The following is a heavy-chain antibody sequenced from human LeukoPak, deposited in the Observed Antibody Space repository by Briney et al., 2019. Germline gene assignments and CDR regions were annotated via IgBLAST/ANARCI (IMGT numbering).Heavy chain of an antibody. CDR1: GFTFSNYW. J-gene: IGHJ4*02. D-gene: IGHD1-14*01. CDR2: IYADGSST. Sequence: AGGSLRLSCAASGFTFSNYWMHWVRQAPGKGLVWVSRIYADGSSTNYADSVKGRFTISRDNAKNTLYLQMNSLRGGDTAVYYCARGASNRFDYWGQGTLVTVSS. CDR3: ARGASNRFDY. V-gene: IGHV3-74*01.